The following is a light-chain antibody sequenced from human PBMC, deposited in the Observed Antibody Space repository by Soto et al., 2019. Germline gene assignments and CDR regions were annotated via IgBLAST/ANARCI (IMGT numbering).Light chain of an antibody. V-gene: IGKV3-11*01. Sequence: EIVLTQSPATLSLSPGEGATVSCRASQSVSSYLAWYKQKPGQAPRLLIYAASSLQSGVPSRFSGSGSETDFTLTISSLKPEDFETYSCQQSNSITWTFGQGTKVDIK. CDR3: QQSNSITWT. CDR2: AAS. J-gene: IGKJ1*01. CDR1: QSVSSY.